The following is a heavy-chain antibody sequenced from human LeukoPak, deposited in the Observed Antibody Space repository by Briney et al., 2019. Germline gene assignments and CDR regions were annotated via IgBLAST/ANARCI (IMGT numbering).Heavy chain of an antibody. D-gene: IGHD2-2*01. Sequence: GGSLRLSCAASGFTFSSYAMSWARQAPGKGLEWVSAISGSGGSTYYADSVKGRFTISRDNSKNTLYLQMNSLRAEDTAVYYWAKDGVRSTRAGVGGIWGQGTLVTVSS. CDR1: GFTFSSYA. J-gene: IGHJ4*01. CDR3: AKDGVRSTRAGVGGI. V-gene: IGHV3-23*01. CDR2: ISGSGGST.